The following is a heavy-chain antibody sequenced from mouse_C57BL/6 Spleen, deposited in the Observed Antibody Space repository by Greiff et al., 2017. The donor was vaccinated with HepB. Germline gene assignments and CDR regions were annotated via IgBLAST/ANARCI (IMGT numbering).Heavy chain of an antibody. J-gene: IGHJ2*01. Sequence: VQLQESGAELVKPGASVKISCKASGYAFSSYWMNWVKQRPGKGLEWIGQIYPGDGDTNYHGKFKGKATMTADKSSSTAYRQLSSLTSEDSAVYSGARWTPFTTVESTRFDYWGQGTTLTVSS. CDR1: GYAFSSYW. D-gene: IGHD1-1*01. CDR2: IYPGDGDT. V-gene: IGHV1-80*01. CDR3: ARWTPFTTVESTRFDY.